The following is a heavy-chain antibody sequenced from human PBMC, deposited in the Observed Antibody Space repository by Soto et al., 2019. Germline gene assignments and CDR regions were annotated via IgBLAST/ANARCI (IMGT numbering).Heavy chain of an antibody. D-gene: IGHD2-15*01. CDR2: IIPIFGTA. J-gene: IGHJ1*01. CDR3: ARGYCSGCSCYGDPAEYFQH. CDR1: GGTFSSYA. V-gene: IGHV1-69*01. Sequence: QVQLVQSGAEVKKPGSSVKVSCKASGGTFSSYAISWVRQAPGQGLEWMGGIIPIFGTANYAQKFQGRVTITADESTSTAYMDLSSVRSEDTAVYYCARGYCSGCSCYGDPAEYFQHWGQGSLVTVSS.